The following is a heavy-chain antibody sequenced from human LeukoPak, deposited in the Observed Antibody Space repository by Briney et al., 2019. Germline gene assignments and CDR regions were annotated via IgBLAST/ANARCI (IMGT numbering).Heavy chain of an antibody. J-gene: IGHJ6*02. CDR3: AKGGYCSSSSCFDYYYSGMDV. CDR1: GFTFSSHA. V-gene: IGHV3-23*01. D-gene: IGHD2-15*01. CDR2: ISISGDTT. Sequence: GGSLRLSCGASGFTFSSHAMTWVRQAPGKGLEWVSAISISGDTTYYADAVKGRFTISRDNSKNTVYLQMNSLRAEDTAVYYCAKGGYCSSSSCFDYYYSGMDVWGQGTTVTVSS.